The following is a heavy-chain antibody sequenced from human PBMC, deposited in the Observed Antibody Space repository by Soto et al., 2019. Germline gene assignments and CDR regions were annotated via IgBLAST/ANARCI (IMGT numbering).Heavy chain of an antibody. J-gene: IGHJ6*02. Sequence: GSGPTLVNPPQTLTLTCTFSGFSLSTSGMCVSWIRQPPGKALEWLALIDWDDDKYYSTSLKTRLTISKDTSKNQVVLTMTNMDPVDTATYYCARFERGYSYGYGPGDYYGMDVWGQGTTVTVSS. CDR1: GFSLSTSGMC. D-gene: IGHD5-18*01. V-gene: IGHV2-70*01. CDR2: IDWDDDK. CDR3: ARFERGYSYGYGPGDYYGMDV.